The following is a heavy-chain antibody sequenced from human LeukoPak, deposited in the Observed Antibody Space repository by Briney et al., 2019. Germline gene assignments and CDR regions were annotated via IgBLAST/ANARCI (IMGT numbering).Heavy chain of an antibody. V-gene: IGHV1-2*02. Sequence: GASVKVSCKASGYTFTGYYLHWVRQAPGQGLEWMGWINPNSGGTDYAQKFQDRVTLTRDTSISTAYMELSRLRSDDTALYYCAKAGIEQWLVHFGYWGQGTLVAVSS. J-gene: IGHJ4*02. D-gene: IGHD6-19*01. CDR1: GYTFTGYY. CDR2: INPNSGGT. CDR3: AKAGIEQWLVHFGY.